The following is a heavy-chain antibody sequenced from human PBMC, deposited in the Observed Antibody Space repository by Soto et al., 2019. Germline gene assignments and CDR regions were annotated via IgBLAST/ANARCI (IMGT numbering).Heavy chain of an antibody. CDR2: IYWDDDQ. CDR1: GFSLTTTSMG. D-gene: IGHD4-17*01. CDR3: AHAGDYDLLSFDH. Sequence: QITLKESGPPLVRPAQTLTLTCAFSGFSLTTTSMGVAWIRQPPGKALEWLALIYWDDDQGYSPSLKDRLTISKDTSTSLVVLTISNMNPEDTGTYCCAHAGDYDLLSFDHWGPGTLVTVSS. V-gene: IGHV2-5*02. J-gene: IGHJ4*02.